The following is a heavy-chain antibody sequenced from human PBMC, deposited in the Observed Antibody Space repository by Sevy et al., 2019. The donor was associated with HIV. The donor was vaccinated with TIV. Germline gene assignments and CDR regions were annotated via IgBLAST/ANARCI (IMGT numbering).Heavy chain of an antibody. CDR1: GYTFTSYG. D-gene: IGHD6-13*01. CDR3: ARDISSSWYGDYYYYYYGMDD. V-gene: IGHV1-18*01. CDR2: ISAYNGNT. J-gene: IGHJ6*02. Sequence: ASVKVSCKASGYTFTSYGISWVRQAPGQGLEWMGWISAYNGNTNYAQKLQGRVTMTTDTSTSTAYMELRSLRSDGTAVYYCARDISSSWYGDYYYYYYGMDDWGQGTTVTVSS.